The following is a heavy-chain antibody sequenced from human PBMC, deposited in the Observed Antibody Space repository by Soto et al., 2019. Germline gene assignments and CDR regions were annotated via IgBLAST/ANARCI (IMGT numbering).Heavy chain of an antibody. CDR2: IYYSGST. CDR1: GGSISSSSYY. V-gene: IGHV4-39*01. J-gene: IGHJ5*02. Sequence: QLQLQESGPGLVKPSETLSLTCTVSGGSISSSSYYWGWIRQPPGKGLEWIGSIYYSGSTYYNPALTSRATLSVATPRSTFSLKPTSVTAAATAVYYCASPKIAFYNWFEPWGQGTLVTVSS. CDR3: ASPKIAFYNWFEP. D-gene: IGHD3-3*02.